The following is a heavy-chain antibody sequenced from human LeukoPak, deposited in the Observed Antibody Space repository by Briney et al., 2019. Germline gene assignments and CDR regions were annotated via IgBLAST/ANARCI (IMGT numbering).Heavy chain of an antibody. CDR3: ARRAGDYSHPYDY. Sequence: GGSLRLSCAASGFTFSSYGMHWVRQAPGKGLEWVAFIRYDGSNKYYADSVKGRFTISRDNSKNTLYLQMNSLRAEDTAVYYCARRAGDYSHPYDYWGQGTLVTVSS. J-gene: IGHJ4*02. CDR1: GFTFSSYG. V-gene: IGHV3-30*02. CDR2: IRYDGSNK. D-gene: IGHD3-22*01.